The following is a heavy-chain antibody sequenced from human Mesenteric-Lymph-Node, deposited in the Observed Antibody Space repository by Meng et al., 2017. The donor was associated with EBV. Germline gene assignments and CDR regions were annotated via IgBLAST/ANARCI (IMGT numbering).Heavy chain of an antibody. J-gene: IGHJ4*02. D-gene: IGHD1-26*01. CDR1: GFTFSDPF. CDR2: LYGGGTT. CDR3: ARTHSADYLRAADC. V-gene: IGHV3-66*01. Sequence: VRLGGFGGGLVRPGGSLRLSCAASGFTFSDPFMDWVRQAPGKVLEWVSVLYGGGTTYYTDSVKGRFTISRDDSKNTLYLQMNSLRAEDTAVYYCARTHSADYLRAADCWGQGPLVTVSS.